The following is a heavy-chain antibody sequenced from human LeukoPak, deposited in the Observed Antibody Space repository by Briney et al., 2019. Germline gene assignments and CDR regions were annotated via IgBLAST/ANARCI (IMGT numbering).Heavy chain of an antibody. CDR1: GFTFSSYG. V-gene: IGHV3-48*04. D-gene: IGHD1-26*01. Sequence: GGSLRLSCAASGFTFSSYGMNWVRQAPGKGLEWVSYISSSSSTIYYADSVKGRLTISRDNARNSLFLQMNSLRSDDTAVYYCARETGYSGSYYHLDYWGQGTLVTVSS. J-gene: IGHJ4*02. CDR2: ISSSSSTI. CDR3: ARETGYSGSYYHLDY.